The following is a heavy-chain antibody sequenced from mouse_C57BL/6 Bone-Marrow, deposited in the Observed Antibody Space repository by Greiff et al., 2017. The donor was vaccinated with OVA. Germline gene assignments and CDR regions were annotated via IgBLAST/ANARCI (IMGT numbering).Heavy chain of an antibody. CDR3: ARHTPIYYYGSSLAMDY. CDR2: ISNLAYSI. J-gene: IGHJ4*01. D-gene: IGHD1-1*01. CDR1: GFTFSDYG. Sequence: EVQLVESGGGLVQPGGSLKLSCAASGFTFSDYGMAWVRQAPRKGPEWVAFISNLAYSIYYADTVTGRFTISRENAKNTLYLEMSSLRSEDTAMYYCARHTPIYYYGSSLAMDYWGQGTSVTVSS. V-gene: IGHV5-15*01.